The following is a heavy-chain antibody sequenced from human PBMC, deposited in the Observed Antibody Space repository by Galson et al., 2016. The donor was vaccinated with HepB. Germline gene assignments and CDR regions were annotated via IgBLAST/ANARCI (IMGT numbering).Heavy chain of an antibody. J-gene: IGHJ4*02. CDR1: GVSMSSTSFY. CDR2: IYISGST. V-gene: IGHV4-61*02. CDR3: ARLDY. Sequence: TLSLTCTVSGVSMSSTSFYWTWIRQPAGKGLEWTGRIYISGSTNYNPSLKSRVTISLDTSKNQFSLKLTSVTAADTAVYYCARLDYWGRGTLVTVSS.